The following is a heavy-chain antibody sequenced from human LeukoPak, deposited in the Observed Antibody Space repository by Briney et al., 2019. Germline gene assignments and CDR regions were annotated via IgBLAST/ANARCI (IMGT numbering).Heavy chain of an antibody. CDR2: IIPIFGTA. Sequence: ASVKVSCKASGGTFSSYAISWVRQAPGQGLEWMGGIIPIFGTANYAQKFQGRVTITADESTSTAYMEVSSLRSEETAVYYCASSPKVLDTRSSPCGGDCYVFDYWGQGTLVTVSS. D-gene: IGHD2-21*02. CDR3: ASSPKVLDTRSSPCGGDCYVFDY. J-gene: IGHJ4*02. CDR1: GGTFSSYA. V-gene: IGHV1-69*13.